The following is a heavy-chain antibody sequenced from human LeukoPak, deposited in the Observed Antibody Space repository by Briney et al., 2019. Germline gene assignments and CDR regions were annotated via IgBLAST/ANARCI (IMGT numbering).Heavy chain of an antibody. Sequence: GGSLRLSCGVSGLTFSDAWMNWIRQAPGKGLEWVGRIESKAGGGSIYYATPVKGRLIISRDDSKNILYVQMNSLKTEDTAVYYCTTDRKVGAIPYDYWGQGALVTVSS. D-gene: IGHD3-16*01. CDR3: TTDRKVGAIPYDY. CDR1: GLTFSDAW. CDR2: IESKAGGGSI. J-gene: IGHJ4*02. V-gene: IGHV3-15*07.